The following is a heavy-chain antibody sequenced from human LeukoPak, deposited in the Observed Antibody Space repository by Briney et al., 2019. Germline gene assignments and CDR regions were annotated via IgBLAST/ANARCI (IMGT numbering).Heavy chain of an antibody. Sequence: GGSLRLSCAASGFTFSSYAMSWVRQAPGKGLEWVSGFSGNGGSTYYADSAKGRFTISRDNSKNTLYLQMNSLRAEDTAVYYCAKGLLWFGELYADHDAFDIWGQGTMVTVSS. D-gene: IGHD3-10*01. CDR3: AKGLLWFGELYADHDAFDI. J-gene: IGHJ3*02. V-gene: IGHV3-23*01. CDR1: GFTFSSYA. CDR2: FSGNGGST.